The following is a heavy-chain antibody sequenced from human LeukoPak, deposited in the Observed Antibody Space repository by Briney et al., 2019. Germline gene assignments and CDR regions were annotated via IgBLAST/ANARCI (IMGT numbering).Heavy chain of an antibody. V-gene: IGHV4-61*02. J-gene: IGHJ4*02. Sequence: SQTLSFTCTVSGGSISSGSYYWSWIRQPAGKGLEWIGRIYTSGSTNYNPSLKSRVTISVDTSKNQFSLKLSSVTAADTAVYYCARDVLEALDYWGQGTLVTVSS. CDR2: IYTSGST. CDR3: ARDVLEALDY. D-gene: IGHD1-1*01. CDR1: GGSISSGSYY.